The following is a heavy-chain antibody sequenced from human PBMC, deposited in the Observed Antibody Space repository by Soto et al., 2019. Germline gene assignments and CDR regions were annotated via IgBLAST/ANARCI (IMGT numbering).Heavy chain of an antibody. CDR3: ARCPQYDYVWGSYRYTGDYYYGMDV. V-gene: IGHV3-30-3*01. Sequence: QVQLVESGGGVVQPGRSLRLSCAASGFTFSSYAMHWVRQAPGKGLEWVAVISYDGSNKYYADSVKGRFTISRDNSKNTLYXXMXSXXAEDTAVYYCARCPQYDYVWGSYRYTGDYYYGMDVWGQGTTVTVSS. J-gene: IGHJ6*02. CDR1: GFTFSSYA. CDR2: ISYDGSNK. D-gene: IGHD3-16*02.